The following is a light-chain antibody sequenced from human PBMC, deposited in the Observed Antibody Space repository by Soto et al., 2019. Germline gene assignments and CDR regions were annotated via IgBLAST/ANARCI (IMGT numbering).Light chain of an antibody. V-gene: IGLV1-44*01. CDR3: ATWNDGVFV. J-gene: IGLJ1*01. CDR1: TSNIGRST. CDR2: GNT. Sequence: QSVLTQPPSASGTPGQRVTISCSGNTSNIGRSTVSWYQQFPGAAPKLLIYGNTQRPLGVPVRFSGSKSDTSASLAISGLQSEDEADYYCATWNDGVFVFGIGPKVTVL.